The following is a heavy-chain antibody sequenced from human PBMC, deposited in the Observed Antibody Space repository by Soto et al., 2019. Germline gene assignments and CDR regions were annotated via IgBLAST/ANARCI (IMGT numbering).Heavy chain of an antibody. Sequence: QVQLVQSGAEVKKPGSSVKVSCKASGGTFSSYAISWVRQAPGQGLEWMGGIIPIFGTADYAQRFQGRVTLTKDESMTTGYMELSSLRSEDTAVYYCATPRSSSAHYCGMDVWGQGTTVTVSS. D-gene: IGHD6-6*01. CDR2: IIPIFGTA. CDR1: GGTFSSYA. CDR3: ATPRSSSAHYCGMDV. V-gene: IGHV1-69*05. J-gene: IGHJ6*02.